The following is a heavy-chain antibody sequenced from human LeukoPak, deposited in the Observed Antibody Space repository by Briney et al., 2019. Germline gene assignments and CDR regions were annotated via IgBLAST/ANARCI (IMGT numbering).Heavy chain of an antibody. CDR3: ATLQSRYCSGGSCYSSAFDI. V-gene: IGHV3-21*01. D-gene: IGHD2-15*01. CDR1: GFTFSSYS. CDR2: IRSSSCYI. J-gene: IGHJ3*02. Sequence: GGSLRLSCAASGFTFSSYSMNWVRQAPGKGLEWVSSIRSSSCYIYYADSVKGRFTISRDNAKNSLYLQMNSLRAEDTAVYYWATLQSRYCSGGSCYSSAFDIWGQGTMVTVSS.